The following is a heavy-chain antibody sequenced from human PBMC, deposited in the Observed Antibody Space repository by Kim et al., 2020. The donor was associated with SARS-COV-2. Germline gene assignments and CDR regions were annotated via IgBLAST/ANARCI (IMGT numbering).Heavy chain of an antibody. CDR2: ISNDGGTT. CDR3: VKDRGIDY. J-gene: IGHJ4*02. CDR1: GFTFSNYP. D-gene: IGHD3-10*01. V-gene: IGHV3-64D*09. Sequence: WGSLRLTCSASGFTFSNYPMHWVRQAPGKGLQYVSAISNDGGTTYYADSMKGRVTISRDNSKHTLCLQMSSMKPEATAMYYCVKDRGIDYWVQGTLVTVS.